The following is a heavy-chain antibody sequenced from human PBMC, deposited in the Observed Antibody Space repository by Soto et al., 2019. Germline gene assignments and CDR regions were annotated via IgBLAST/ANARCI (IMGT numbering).Heavy chain of an antibody. CDR2: IKQDGSEK. CDR3: AIAPYSRSTQDWSYNDGMDV. CDR1: GFTFSSHW. D-gene: IGHD6-13*01. V-gene: IGHV3-7*03. Sequence: EAQLVESGGGLVQPGGALRLSCAAAGFTFSSHWMSWVRQAPGTGLEWVANIKQDGSEKYYLYSVKGRFTISRDNAKNSLYLQMNSLRAEDTAVYYCAIAPYSRSTQDWSYNDGMDVWGPGTTVTVSS. J-gene: IGHJ6*02.